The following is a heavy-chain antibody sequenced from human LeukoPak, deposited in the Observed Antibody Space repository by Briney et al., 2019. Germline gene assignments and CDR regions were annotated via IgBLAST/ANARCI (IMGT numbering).Heavy chain of an antibody. V-gene: IGHV1-8*01. D-gene: IGHD2-15*01. J-gene: IGHJ3*01. CDR3: ARESHCSGGTCYLTAFDV. Sequence: ASVKVSCKTSGYTFTRYDINWVRQAPGQGLEWMGWLNPGRGNTGYAPEFQGRVTFTRDTSINTVYMELSSLRSEDTAVYYCARESHCSGGTCYLTAFDVWGQGTLLTVSS. CDR1: GYTFTRYD. CDR2: LNPGRGNT.